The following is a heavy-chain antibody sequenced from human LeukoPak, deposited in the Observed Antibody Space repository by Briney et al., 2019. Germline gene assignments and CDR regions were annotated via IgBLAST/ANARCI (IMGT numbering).Heavy chain of an antibody. D-gene: IGHD6-6*01. CDR2: IHQSGGT. J-gene: IGHJ5*02. V-gene: IGHV4-30-2*01. CDR1: GDSITTGGYY. Sequence: SETLSLTCTVSGDSITTGGYYWSWIRQPPGKGLEWVGYIHQSGGTYSNPSLRSRVTISADRSNNQFSLRVSSVTAADTAVYYCARMLAARPDDDRWGQGTLVTVSS. CDR3: ARMLAARPDDDR.